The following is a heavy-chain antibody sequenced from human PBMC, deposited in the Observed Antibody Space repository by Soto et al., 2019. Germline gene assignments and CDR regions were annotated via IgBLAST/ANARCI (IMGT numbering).Heavy chain of an antibody. Sequence: SETLSLTCTVSGGSISSSSYYWGWIRQPPGKGLEWIGSIYYSGSTYYNPSLKSRVTISVDTSKNQFSLKLSSVTAADTAVYYCARHGNYDILTGPPNYYYYMDVWGKGTTVTVSS. CDR3: ARHGNYDILTGPPNYYYYMDV. CDR1: GGSISSSSYY. V-gene: IGHV4-39*01. CDR2: IYYSGST. D-gene: IGHD3-9*01. J-gene: IGHJ6*03.